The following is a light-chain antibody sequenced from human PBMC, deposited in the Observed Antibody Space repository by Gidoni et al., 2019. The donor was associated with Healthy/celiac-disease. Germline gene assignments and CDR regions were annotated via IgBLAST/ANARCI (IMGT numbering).Light chain of an antibody. V-gene: IGKV3-15*01. Sequence: EIVMTQSPATLSVSPGERATLSCRASQSVSSNLAWYQQKPGQAPRLLIYGASTRATGIPARFSGSGSGTEFTLTISIHQSEDFAVYYCQQYNNWPPWTFGQGTKVEIK. CDR3: QQYNNWPPWT. J-gene: IGKJ1*01. CDR1: QSVSSN. CDR2: GAS.